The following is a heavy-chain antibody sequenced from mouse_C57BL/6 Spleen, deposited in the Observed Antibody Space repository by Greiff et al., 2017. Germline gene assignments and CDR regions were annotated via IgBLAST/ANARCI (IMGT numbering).Heavy chain of an antibody. J-gene: IGHJ3*01. CDR3: ARSNDGWFAY. CDR1: GYAFSSSW. V-gene: IGHV1-82*01. CDR2: IYPGDGDT. Sequence: VQGVESGPELVKPGASVKISCKASGYAFSSSWMNWVKQRPGKGLEWIGRIYPGDGDTNYNGKFKGKATLTADKSSSTAYMQLSSLTSEDSAVYFCARSNDGWFAYWGQGTLVTVSA. D-gene: IGHD2-12*01.